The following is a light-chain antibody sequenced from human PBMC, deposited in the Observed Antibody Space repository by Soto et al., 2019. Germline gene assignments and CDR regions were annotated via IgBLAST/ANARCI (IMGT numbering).Light chain of an antibody. Sequence: EVVMTQSPATLSVSPGERATLSCRASQTVSRNLAWYQQRPGQAPRLLIYDASSRATGIPARFSGSGSGTDFTLTISSLEPEDFAVYYCQHYANWPLTFGGGTKVDIK. V-gene: IGKV3D-15*01. CDR2: DAS. CDR3: QHYANWPLT. J-gene: IGKJ4*01. CDR1: QTVSRN.